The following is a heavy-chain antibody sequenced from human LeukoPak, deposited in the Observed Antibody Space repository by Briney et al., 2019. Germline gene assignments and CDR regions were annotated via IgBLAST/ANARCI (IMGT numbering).Heavy chain of an antibody. CDR3: ARESAAGTAFDY. J-gene: IGHJ4*02. D-gene: IGHD6-13*01. V-gene: IGHV1-69*05. CDR2: IIPIFGTA. CDR1: GGTFSSYA. Sequence: SVKVSCKASGGTFSSYAISWVRQAPGQGLELMGGIIPIFGTANYAQKFQGRVTITTDESTSTAYMELSSLRSEDTAVYYCARESAAGTAFDYWGQGTLVTVSS.